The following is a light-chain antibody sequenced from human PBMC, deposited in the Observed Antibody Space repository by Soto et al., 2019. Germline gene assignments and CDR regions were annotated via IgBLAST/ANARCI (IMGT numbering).Light chain of an antibody. Sequence: EIVLTQSPRTLSLSPGERATLFCRASQSVTSSYLAWYQQQPGQAPRLLIYGASTRATGIPDRFSGSGSGTDFTLTISRLEPEDFAVYYCQQYGNSPRTFGQGTKVEIK. CDR3: QQYGNSPRT. V-gene: IGKV3-20*01. CDR1: QSVTSSY. J-gene: IGKJ1*01. CDR2: GAS.